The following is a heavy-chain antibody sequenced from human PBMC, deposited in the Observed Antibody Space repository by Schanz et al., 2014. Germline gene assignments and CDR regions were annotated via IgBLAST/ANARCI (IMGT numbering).Heavy chain of an antibody. Sequence: DVQLVDSGGGLVQPGGSLRLSCAASGFTVSNSYIHWVRQAPGKGLEWVSTIYSSGSTYYADSVRGRFTISRDNSMNTVYLQMNSLRSDDAAVYYCARPSDSSWYMDVWGKGTTXTVSS. J-gene: IGHJ6*03. D-gene: IGHD2-21*02. V-gene: IGHV3-53*04. CDR2: IYSSGST. CDR3: ARPSDSSWYMDV. CDR1: GFTVSNSY.